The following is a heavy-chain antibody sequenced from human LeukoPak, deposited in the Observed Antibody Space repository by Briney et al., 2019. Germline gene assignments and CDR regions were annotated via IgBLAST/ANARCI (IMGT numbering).Heavy chain of an antibody. D-gene: IGHD3-10*01. CDR1: GFTLSRYA. Sequence: PGGSLRLSCAASGFTLSRYAMTWVRQAPGKRLQWVSTISVSGGSTYYADSVKGRFTISRDTSKSTLYLQMNSLRDEDTAVYYCAKYGSGTYYNGLYWGQGTLVTVSS. CDR3: AKYGSGTYYNGLY. V-gene: IGHV3-23*01. J-gene: IGHJ4*02. CDR2: ISVSGGST.